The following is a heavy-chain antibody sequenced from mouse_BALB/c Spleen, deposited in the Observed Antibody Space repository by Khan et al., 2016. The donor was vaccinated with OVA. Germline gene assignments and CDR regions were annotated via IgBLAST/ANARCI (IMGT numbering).Heavy chain of an antibody. V-gene: IGHV1-4*01. CDR1: GYTFTSYT. J-gene: IGHJ3*01. Sequence: QVQLQQSGAELARPGASVKMSCKASGYTFTSYTIHWIKLRPGQGLEWIGYINPSNGYTNYNQKFKDKATLTADKSSTTAYMQLSSLTSDDSAVYYGVGDGAYHRNGGWFAYWGEGTLVTVSA. CDR2: INPSNGYT. CDR3: VGDGAYHRNGGWFAY. D-gene: IGHD2-14*01.